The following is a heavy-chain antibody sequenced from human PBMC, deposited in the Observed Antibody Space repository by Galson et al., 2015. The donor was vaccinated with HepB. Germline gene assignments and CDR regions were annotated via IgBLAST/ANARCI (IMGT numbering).Heavy chain of an antibody. D-gene: IGHD1/OR15-1a*01. J-gene: IGHJ4*02. CDR3: AREFVEQWQSGSGYFDY. V-gene: IGHV3-30*04. CDR1: GFTFSSYA. Sequence: SLRLSCAASGFTFSSYAMHWVRQAPGKGLEWVAVISYDGSNKYYADSVKGRFTISRDNSKNTLYLQMNSLRAEDTAVYYCAREFVEQWQSGSGYFDYWGQGTLVTVSS. CDR2: ISYDGSNK.